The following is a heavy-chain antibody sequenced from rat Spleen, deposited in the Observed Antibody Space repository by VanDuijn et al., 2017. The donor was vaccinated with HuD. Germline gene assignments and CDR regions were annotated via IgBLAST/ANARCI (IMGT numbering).Heavy chain of an antibody. CDR2: ITNTGDST. CDR3: TRDEEYSSYDY. J-gene: IGHJ2*01. V-gene: IGHV5-20*01. CDR1: GFTFSDYY. D-gene: IGHD1-2*01. Sequence: EVQLVESGGGLVQPGRSLKLSCAASGFTFSDYYMAWVRQAPKKGLEWLASITNTGDSTYYPDSVKGRFTVSRDNAKRTLYLQMNSLRSEDTATYYCTRDEEYSSYDYWGQGVMVTVSS.